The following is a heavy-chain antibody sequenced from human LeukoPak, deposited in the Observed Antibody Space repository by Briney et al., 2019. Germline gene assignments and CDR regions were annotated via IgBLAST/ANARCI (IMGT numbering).Heavy chain of an antibody. CDR2: INPRDGST. J-gene: IGHJ4*02. D-gene: IGHD1-26*01. CDR3: ARGEISGSYYQGTFDY. V-gene: IGHV1-46*01. CDR1: GYTFTSYY. Sequence: ASVKVSCKASGYTFTSYYIHWVRQAPGQGLEWMGIINPRDGSTNYAQKFQGRVTMTRDMSTSAVYMELSSLRSEDTAVYYCARGEISGSYYQGTFDYWGQGTLVTVSS.